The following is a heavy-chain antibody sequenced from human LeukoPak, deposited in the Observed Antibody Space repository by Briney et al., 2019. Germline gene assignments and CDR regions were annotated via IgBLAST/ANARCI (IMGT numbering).Heavy chain of an antibody. CDR3: ATIFHELPEVFYYYGMDV. CDR1: GYTFTSYD. J-gene: IGHJ6*02. D-gene: IGHD1-14*01. V-gene: IGHV1-8*01. CDR2: MNPSSGYT. Sequence: ASVKVSCKASGYTFTSYDINWVRQATGQGLEWMGWMNPSSGYTGYAQKFQGRVTMTRNTSISTAYMELSSLRSEDTAVYSCATIFHELPEVFYYYGMDVWSQGTTVTVSS.